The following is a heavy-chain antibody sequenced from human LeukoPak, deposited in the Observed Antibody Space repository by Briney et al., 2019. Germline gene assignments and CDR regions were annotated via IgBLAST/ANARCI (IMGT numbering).Heavy chain of an antibody. D-gene: IGHD3-10*01. CDR2: INPSGGST. V-gene: IGHV1-46*01. CDR1: GYTFTSYY. J-gene: IGHJ6*03. Sequence: ASVKVSCKASGYTFTSYYMHWVRQAPGQGLEWMGIINPSGGSTSYAQKFQGRVTITADKSTSTAYMELSSLRSDDTAVFYCARGTYGIPNYYYYMDVWGKGTTVTVSS. CDR3: ARGTYGIPNYYYYMDV.